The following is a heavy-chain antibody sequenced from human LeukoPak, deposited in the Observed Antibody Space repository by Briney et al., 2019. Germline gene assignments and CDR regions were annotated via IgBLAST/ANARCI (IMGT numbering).Heavy chain of an antibody. CDR1: GGSISSYY. J-gene: IGHJ6*03. Sequence: SETLPLTCTVSGGSISSYYWSWIRQPPGKGLEWIGYIYYSGSTNYNPSLKSRVTISVDTSKNQFTLKLSSVTAADTAVYYCSRVPLVGYCSGGSCYRSYYYYYYMDVWGKGTTVTVSS. CDR2: IYYSGST. CDR3: SRVPLVGYCSGGSCYRSYYYYYYMDV. V-gene: IGHV4-59*01. D-gene: IGHD2-15*01.